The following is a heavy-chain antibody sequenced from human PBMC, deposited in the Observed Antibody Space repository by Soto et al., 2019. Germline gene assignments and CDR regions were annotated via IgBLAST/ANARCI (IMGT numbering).Heavy chain of an antibody. D-gene: IGHD4-17*01. Sequence: PXGSLRLTCTASGFTFNHYSMSWVRQAPGKGLEWVSAVSGRGGSTKYADSVKGRFIISRDNSNSTLYLQMDSLRGEDTAVYYCAKDSTVTTYLYFYYYGFDFWGQGTTVTVSS. CDR2: VSGRGGST. CDR1: GFTFNHYS. CDR3: AKDSTVTTYLYFYYYGFDF. J-gene: IGHJ6*01. V-gene: IGHV3-23*01.